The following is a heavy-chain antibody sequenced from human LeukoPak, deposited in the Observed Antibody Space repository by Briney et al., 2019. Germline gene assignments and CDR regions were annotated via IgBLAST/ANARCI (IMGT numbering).Heavy chain of an antibody. Sequence: ASVKVSCKASGYTFTSYGISWVRQAPGQGLEWMGWISAYNGNTSYAQKLQGRVTMTTDTSTSTAYMELRSLRSDDTAVYYCARDNPPRYWFGMDVWGKGTTVTVSS. CDR1: GYTFTSYG. J-gene: IGHJ6*04. V-gene: IGHV1-18*04. CDR3: ARDNPPRYWFGMDV. D-gene: IGHD2-21*01. CDR2: ISAYNGNT.